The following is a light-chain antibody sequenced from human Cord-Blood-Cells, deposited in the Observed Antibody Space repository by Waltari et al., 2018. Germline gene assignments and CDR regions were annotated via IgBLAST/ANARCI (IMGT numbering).Light chain of an antibody. Sequence: ALRMTQSPSSLSASTGDRVTITCRASQGISSYLAWYQQKPGKAPKLLIYAASTLQSGVPARFSGSGSGTDFTLTINCLQSEDFATYYCQQYYSYPRTFGQGTKVEIK. CDR1: QGISSY. CDR3: QQYYSYPRT. CDR2: AAS. V-gene: IGKV1-8*01. J-gene: IGKJ1*01.